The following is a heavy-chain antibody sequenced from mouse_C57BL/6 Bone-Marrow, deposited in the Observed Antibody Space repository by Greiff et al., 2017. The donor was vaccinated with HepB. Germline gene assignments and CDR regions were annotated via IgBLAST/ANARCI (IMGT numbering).Heavy chain of an antibody. Sequence: VKLMESGPGLVAPSQSLSITCTVSGFSLTSYAISWVRQPPGKGLEWLGVIWTGGGTNYNSALKSRLSISKDNSKSQGFLKMNSLQTDDTARYYCARMEGRRPLYCFDYWGQGTTLTVSS. J-gene: IGHJ2*01. D-gene: IGHD6-1*01. CDR2: IWTGGGT. CDR1: GFSLTSYA. V-gene: IGHV2-9-1*01. CDR3: ARMEGRRPLYCFDY.